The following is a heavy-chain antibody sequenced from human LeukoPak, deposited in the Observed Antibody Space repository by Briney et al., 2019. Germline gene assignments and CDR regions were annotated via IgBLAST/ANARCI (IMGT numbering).Heavy chain of an antibody. CDR3: ARGRTPMVRGVNWFDP. Sequence: ASVKVSCKASGYTFTSYDINWVRQATGQGLEGMGWMNPNSGNTGYAQKFQGRVTMTRNTSISTAYMELSSLRSEDTAVYYCARGRTPMVRGVNWFDPWGQGTLVTVSS. J-gene: IGHJ5*02. V-gene: IGHV1-8*02. CDR1: GYTFTSYD. CDR2: MNPNSGNT. D-gene: IGHD3-10*01.